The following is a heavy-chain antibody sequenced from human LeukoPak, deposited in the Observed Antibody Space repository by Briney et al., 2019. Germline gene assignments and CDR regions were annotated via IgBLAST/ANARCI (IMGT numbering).Heavy chain of an antibody. CDR1: GGSISSSLYQ. CDR2: IYYTGTT. Sequence: PSETPSLTCTVSGGSISSSLYQWGWIRQSPGKNLEWLGSIYYTGTTHYNPSLQSRVTISVDTSKNQFSLNLSSVTAADTAVYYCARQEIGLRSFDPWGQGTLVTVSS. CDR3: ARQEIGLRSFDP. D-gene: IGHD3/OR15-3a*01. V-gene: IGHV4-39*01. J-gene: IGHJ5*02.